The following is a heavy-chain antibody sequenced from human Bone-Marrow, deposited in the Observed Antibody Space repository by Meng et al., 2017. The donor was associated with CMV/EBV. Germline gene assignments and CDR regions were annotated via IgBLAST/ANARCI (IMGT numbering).Heavy chain of an antibody. J-gene: IGHJ4*02. CDR3: ARSNSLEVYLDY. Sequence: SETLSLTCTVSGGSISSYYWSWIRQPPGKGLEWIGYIYYSGSTNYNPSLKSRVTISVDTSKNQFSLKLSSVTAADTAVYYCARSNSLEVYLDYWGQGTLVTVSS. CDR2: IYYSGST. D-gene: IGHD4-23*01. CDR1: GGSISSYY. V-gene: IGHV4-59*01.